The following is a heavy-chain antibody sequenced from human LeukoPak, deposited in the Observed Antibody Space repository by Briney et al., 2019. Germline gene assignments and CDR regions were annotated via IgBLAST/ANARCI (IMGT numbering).Heavy chain of an antibody. Sequence: GGSLRLSCAASGFIVSNNYMSWVRQAPGKGVVWGSVIFKGGNTFYAGPVKGRFTISRDESNNTLYLQMHSLRAEDTAVYYCARDRGGVRGLTTSAFDIWGQGTMVIVSS. V-gene: IGHV3-53*01. CDR2: IFKGGNT. J-gene: IGHJ3*02. D-gene: IGHD3-10*02. CDR3: ARDRGGVRGLTTSAFDI. CDR1: GFIVSNNY.